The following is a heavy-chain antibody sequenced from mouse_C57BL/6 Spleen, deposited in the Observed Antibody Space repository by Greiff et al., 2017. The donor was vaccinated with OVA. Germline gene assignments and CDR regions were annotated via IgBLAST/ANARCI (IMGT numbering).Heavy chain of an antibody. CDR3: VRGCTTVVATDY. D-gene: IGHD1-1*01. Sequence: QVQLQQPGAELVKPGASVKMSCKASGYTFTSYWITWVKQRPGQGLEWIGDIYPGSGSTNYNEKFKSKATLTVDTSSSTAYMQLSSLTSEDSAVYYGVRGCTTVVATDYWGQGTTLTVSS. CDR2: IYPGSGST. V-gene: IGHV1-55*01. J-gene: IGHJ2*01. CDR1: GYTFTSYW.